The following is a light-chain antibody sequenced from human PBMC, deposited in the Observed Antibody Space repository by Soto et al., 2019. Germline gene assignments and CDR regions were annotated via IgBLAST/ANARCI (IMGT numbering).Light chain of an antibody. J-gene: IGKJ2*01. Sequence: DIPMTQSPSTLSASVGDRVTITCRASQSISSWLAWYQQKPGKAPKLLIYKASSLQSGVPSRFSGSGYGTEFTLTISSLQPDDFATYYCQHYNSYLYTFGQGTKLEIK. V-gene: IGKV1-5*03. CDR3: QHYNSYLYT. CDR1: QSISSW. CDR2: KAS.